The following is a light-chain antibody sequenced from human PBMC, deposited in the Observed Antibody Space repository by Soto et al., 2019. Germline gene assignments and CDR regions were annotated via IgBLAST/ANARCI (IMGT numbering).Light chain of an antibody. Sequence: STVSGTIKDRVTTTCRASQTISSWLAWYQQKPGKAPKLLIYKASTLKSGVPSRFSGSGSGTDFTLTISSLQPEDFATYFCHPSYTTPPWTFGQGTKVDI. CDR1: QTISSW. CDR2: KAS. J-gene: IGKJ1*01. CDR3: HPSYTTPPWT. V-gene: IGKV1-5*03.